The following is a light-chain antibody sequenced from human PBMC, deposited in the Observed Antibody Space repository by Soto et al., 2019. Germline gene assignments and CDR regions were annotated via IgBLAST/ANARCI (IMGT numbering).Light chain of an antibody. V-gene: IGLV2-23*02. CDR2: DFS. J-gene: IGLJ1*01. CDR3: CSYAGSSTLV. Sequence: QSALTQPASVSGSPGQSITISCTGTSSDVGSYNLVSWYQQHPGKAPKLMIYDFSKRPSGVSNRFSGSKSGNTASLTISGLQAEDGADYYCCSYAGSSTLVFGAGTKVTVL. CDR1: SSDVGSYNL.